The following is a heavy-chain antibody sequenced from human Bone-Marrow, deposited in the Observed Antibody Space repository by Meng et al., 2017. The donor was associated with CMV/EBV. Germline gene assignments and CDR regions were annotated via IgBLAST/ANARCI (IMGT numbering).Heavy chain of an antibody. Sequence: GSLRLSCTVSGGSISSSSYYWGWIRQPPGKGLEWIGSIYYSGSTYYNPSLKSRVTISVDTSKNQFSLKLSSVTAADTAVYYCASYGYTNYFDYWGQGTLVTVSS. V-gene: IGHV4-39*07. CDR2: IYYSGST. J-gene: IGHJ4*02. D-gene: IGHD1-1*01. CDR3: ASYGYTNYFDY. CDR1: GGSISSSSYY.